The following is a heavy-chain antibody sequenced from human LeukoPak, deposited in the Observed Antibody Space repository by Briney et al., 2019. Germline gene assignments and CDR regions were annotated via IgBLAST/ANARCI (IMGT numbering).Heavy chain of an antibody. D-gene: IGHD2-2*01. CDR3: ARRSSSDIVVVPAATFDY. J-gene: IGHJ4*02. Sequence: PSETLSLTCTVSGGSISSSSYYWGWLRQPPGTGLEWIGSIYYSGSTYYNPSLKSRVTISVDTSKNQFSLKLSSVTAADTAVYYCARRSSSDIVVVPAATFDYWGQGTLVTVSS. CDR1: GGSISSSSYY. V-gene: IGHV4-39*01. CDR2: IYYSGST.